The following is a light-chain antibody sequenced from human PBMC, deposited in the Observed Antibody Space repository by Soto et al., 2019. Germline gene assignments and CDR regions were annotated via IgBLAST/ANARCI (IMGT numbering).Light chain of an antibody. Sequence: EIVLTQSPGTLSLSPGERATVSCRASQSVSSNLAWYQQKPGQAPRLLMYGVSTRVTGIPARFSGSGSGTEFTLTISSLQSEDFAVYYCQQYNNWPRTFGQGTKVDIK. CDR1: QSVSSN. CDR2: GVS. CDR3: QQYNNWPRT. J-gene: IGKJ1*01. V-gene: IGKV3-15*01.